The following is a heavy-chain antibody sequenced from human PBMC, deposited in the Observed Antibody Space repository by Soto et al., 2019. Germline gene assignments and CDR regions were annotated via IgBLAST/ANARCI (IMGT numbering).Heavy chain of an antibody. CDR2: ISYDGSNK. J-gene: IGHJ4*02. V-gene: IGHV3-30-3*01. CDR1: GFTFSSYA. CDR3: ARGGDTAMVNFDY. Sequence: GGSLRLSCAASGFTFSSYAIHWVRQAPGKGLEWVAVISYDGSNKYYADSVKSRFTISRDNSKNTRYLQMNSLSAEDTAVYYCARGGDTAMVNFDYWGQGTLVTVSS. D-gene: IGHD5-18*01.